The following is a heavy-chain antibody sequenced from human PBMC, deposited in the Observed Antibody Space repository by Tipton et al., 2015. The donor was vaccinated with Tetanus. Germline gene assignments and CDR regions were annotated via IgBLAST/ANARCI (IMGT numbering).Heavy chain of an antibody. CDR3: ARLYSYGSLYWFDP. CDR1: VGAIIDSY. D-gene: IGHD5-18*01. Sequence: GLVKPSETLSLNCTVSVGAIIDSYWGWIRQSPGKGLEWIGYIYYRGSTNYYPSLKSRVTISVDTSKNQFSLKLSSVTAADTAVYYCARLYSYGSLYWFDPWGQGTLVTVSS. J-gene: IGHJ5*02. CDR2: IYYRGST. V-gene: IGHV4-59*08.